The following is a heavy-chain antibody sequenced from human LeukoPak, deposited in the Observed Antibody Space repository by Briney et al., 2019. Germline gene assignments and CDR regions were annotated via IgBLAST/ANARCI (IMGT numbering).Heavy chain of an antibody. CDR1: GYTFTSYD. V-gene: IGHV1-3*01. Sequence: ASVKVSCKASGYTFTSYDINWVRQATGQGLEWMGWINAGNGNTKYSQKFQGRVTITRDTSASTAYMELSSLRSEDTAVYYCARPDYGDPDSFDYWGQGTLVTVSS. J-gene: IGHJ4*02. CDR3: ARPDYGDPDSFDY. D-gene: IGHD4-17*01. CDR2: INAGNGNT.